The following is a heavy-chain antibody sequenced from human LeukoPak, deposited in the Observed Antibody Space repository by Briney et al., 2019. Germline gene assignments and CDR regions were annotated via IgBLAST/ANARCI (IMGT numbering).Heavy chain of an antibody. D-gene: IGHD6-13*01. CDR3: ATDPNSAAGNYYYGMDV. CDR2: FDPEDGET. CDR1: GYTLTELS. V-gene: IGHV1-24*01. Sequence: ASVEVSCKVSGYTLTELSMHWVRQAPGKGLEWMGGFDPEDGETIYAQKFQGRVTMTEDTSTDTAYMELSSLRSEDTAVYYCATDPNSAAGNYYYGMDVWGQGTTVTVSS. J-gene: IGHJ6*02.